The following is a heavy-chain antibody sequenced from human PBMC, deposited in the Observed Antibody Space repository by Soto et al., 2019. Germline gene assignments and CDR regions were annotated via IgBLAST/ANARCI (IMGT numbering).Heavy chain of an antibody. CDR3: AIPSGWLRFRGPAYYYYYGMDV. V-gene: IGHV1-69*13. Sequence: GASVKVSCKASGGTFSSYAISWVRQAPGQGLEWMGGIIPIFGTANYAQKLQGRVTITADESTSTAYMELSSLRSEDTAVYYCAIPSGWLRFRGPAYYYYYGMDVWGQGTTVAVSS. J-gene: IGHJ6*02. CDR2: IIPIFGTA. D-gene: IGHD5-12*01. CDR1: GGTFSSYA.